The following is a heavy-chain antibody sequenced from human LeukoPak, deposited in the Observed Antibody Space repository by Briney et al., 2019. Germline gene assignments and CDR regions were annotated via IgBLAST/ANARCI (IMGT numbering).Heavy chain of an antibody. Sequence: GGSLRLSCAASGFTVSSNYMSWVRQAPGKGLEWVSVIYSGGSTYYADSVKGRFTISRDNSKNTLYLQMNSLRAEDTAVYYCAISGSYWAWAHWGQGTLVTISS. CDR2: IYSGGST. D-gene: IGHD1-26*01. CDR3: AISGSYWAWAH. CDR1: GFTVSSNY. V-gene: IGHV3-53*01. J-gene: IGHJ4*02.